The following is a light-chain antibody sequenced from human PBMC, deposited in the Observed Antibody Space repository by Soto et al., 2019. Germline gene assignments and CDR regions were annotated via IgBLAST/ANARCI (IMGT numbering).Light chain of an antibody. CDR2: EVT. CDR3: SSYRSSNSVV. J-gene: IGLJ2*01. CDR1: SSDVGGYNY. V-gene: IGLV2-14*01. Sequence: QSVLTQPASVSGSPGQSITISCTGTSSDVGGYNYVSWYQQHPGKAPKLMIYEVTNRPSGISNRFSGSKSGNTASLTISGLQAEDEADYYCSSYRSSNSVVFGGGTKVTVL.